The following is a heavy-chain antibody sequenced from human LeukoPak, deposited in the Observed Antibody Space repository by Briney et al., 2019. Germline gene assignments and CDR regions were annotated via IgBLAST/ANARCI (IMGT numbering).Heavy chain of an antibody. J-gene: IGHJ4*02. CDR3: AKEWRGWDIVATISKGLDY. CDR2: ISYDGSNK. Sequence: PGGSLRLSCAASGFTFSSCGMHWVRQAPGKGLEWVAVISYDGSNKYYADSVKGRFTISRDNSKNTLYLQMNSLRAEDTAVYYCAKEWRGWDIVATISKGLDYWGQGTLVTVSS. V-gene: IGHV3-30*18. D-gene: IGHD5-12*01. CDR1: GFTFSSCG.